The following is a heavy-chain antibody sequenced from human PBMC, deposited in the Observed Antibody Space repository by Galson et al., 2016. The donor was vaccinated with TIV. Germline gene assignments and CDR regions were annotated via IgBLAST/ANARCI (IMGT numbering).Heavy chain of an antibody. D-gene: IGHD1-26*01. J-gene: IGHJ6*02. CDR2: ISYDASNK. CDR1: EFTFSAYA. V-gene: IGHV3-30*07. CDR3: AREGGTYFGSYYYGMVV. Sequence: SLRLSCAASEFTFSAYAMHWVRQAPGKGPEWVAIISYDASNKYYADSVKGRFTISRDNSKYTLYLQMNSLRAEDTAVYYCAREGGTYFGSYYYGMVVWGQGTTVTVSS.